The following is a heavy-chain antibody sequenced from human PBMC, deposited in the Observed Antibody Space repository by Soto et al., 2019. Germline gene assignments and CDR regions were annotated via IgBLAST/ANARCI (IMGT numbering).Heavy chain of an antibody. D-gene: IGHD6-6*01. Sequence: GGALRLSCTASGFSLSSNWMSWVRQAPGKGQEWVANINQDGSEKYCADSVKGRFTISRDNAKNSLYLQMDSLRVEDTALYYCFNVPLAYSGRGTPVTVSS. CDR3: FNVPLAY. CDR2: INQDGSEK. J-gene: IGHJ4*02. CDR1: GFSLSSNW. V-gene: IGHV3-7*01.